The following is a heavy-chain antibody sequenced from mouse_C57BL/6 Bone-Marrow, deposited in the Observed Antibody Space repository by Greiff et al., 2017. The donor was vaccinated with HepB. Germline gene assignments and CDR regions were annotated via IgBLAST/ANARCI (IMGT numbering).Heavy chain of an antibody. CDR1: GFNIKDYY. V-gene: IGHV14-1*01. J-gene: IGHJ2*01. Sequence: DVKLQESGAELVRPGASVKLSCTASGFNIKDYYMHWVKQRPEQGLEWIGRIDPEDGDTEYAPKFQGKATMTADTSSNTAYLQLSSLTSEDTAVYYCTTRGIYYYGSSSFDYWGQGTTLTVSS. CDR3: TTRGIYYYGSSSFDY. CDR2: IDPEDGDT. D-gene: IGHD1-1*01.